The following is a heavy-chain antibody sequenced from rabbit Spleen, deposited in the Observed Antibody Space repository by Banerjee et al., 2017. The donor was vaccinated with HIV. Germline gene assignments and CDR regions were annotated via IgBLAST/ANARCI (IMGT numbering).Heavy chain of an antibody. CDR3: ARTYVTNRADFINL. J-gene: IGHJ4*01. V-gene: IGHV1S45*01. D-gene: IGHD6-1*01. CDR2: IYVGGGGST. CDR1: GFSFSSNYW. Sequence: QEQLEESGGDLVKPEGSLTLTCTASGFSFSSNYWMCWVRQAPGKGLEWIACIYVGGGGSTAYASWAKGRFTISKTSSTAVTLQMTSLTAADTATYFCARTYVTNRADFINLWGPGTLVTVS.